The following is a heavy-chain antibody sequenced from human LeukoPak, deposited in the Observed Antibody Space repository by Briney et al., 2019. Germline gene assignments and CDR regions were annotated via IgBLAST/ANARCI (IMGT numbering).Heavy chain of an antibody. CDR2: IIPIFGTA. CDR3: ARQLGYYWYFDL. Sequence: SVKVSCKASGGTLSSYAISWVRQAPGQGLEWMGGIIPIFGTANYAQKFQGRVTITADESTSTAYMELSSLRSEDTAVYYCARQLGYYWYFDLWGRGTLVTVSS. D-gene: IGHD7-27*01. V-gene: IGHV1-69*01. J-gene: IGHJ2*01. CDR1: GGTLSSYA.